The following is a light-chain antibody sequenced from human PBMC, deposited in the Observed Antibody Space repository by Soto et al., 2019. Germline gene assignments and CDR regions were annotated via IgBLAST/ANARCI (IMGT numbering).Light chain of an antibody. CDR3: SSYATISPVV. CDR2: DVS. Sequence: QSALAQPASVSGSPGQSITNSCTGTSSYVGGYKYVSWYQQHPDKAPKLMIYDVSNRPSGVSNRFSGSKSGNTASLTISGLQADDEADYYCSSYATISPVVFGGGTKVTVL. J-gene: IGLJ2*01. V-gene: IGLV2-14*01. CDR1: SSYVGGYKY.